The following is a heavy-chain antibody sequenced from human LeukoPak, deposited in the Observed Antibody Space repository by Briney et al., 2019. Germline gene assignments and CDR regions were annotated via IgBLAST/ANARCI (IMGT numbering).Heavy chain of an antibody. CDR1: GYSFTTYA. CDR2: INPGNGNT. J-gene: IGHJ5*02. D-gene: IGHD3-3*01. CDR3: ARDMESGWFDP. Sequence: GASVKVSCKASGYSFTTYAMHWVRQAPGQRLEWIGWINPGNGNTKYSQRFQGRVTITRDTSASTVYMELSSLRSEDTAVYYCARDMESGWFDPWGQGTLVTVSS. V-gene: IGHV1-3*01.